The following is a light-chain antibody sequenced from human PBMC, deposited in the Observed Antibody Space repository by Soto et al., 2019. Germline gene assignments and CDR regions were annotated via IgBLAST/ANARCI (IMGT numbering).Light chain of an antibody. CDR3: QHYQTYPWT. Sequence: DIQMTQSPSTLSASVGERVTITCRASQTITRSLAWYQQKPGKAPRLLIYTASTLESGVQSRFSGSGSGTEFTLTIAGLQPDDFATYYCQHYQTYPWTFGQGTKVESK. CDR2: TAS. J-gene: IGKJ1*01. CDR1: QTITRS. V-gene: IGKV1-5*03.